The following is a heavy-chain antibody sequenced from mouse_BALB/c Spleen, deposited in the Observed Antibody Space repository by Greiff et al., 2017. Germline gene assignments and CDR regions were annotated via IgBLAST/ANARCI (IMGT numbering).Heavy chain of an antibody. CDR1: GFTFSSYA. Sequence: EVQRVESGGGLVKPGGSLKLSCAASGFTFSSYAMSWVRQTPEKRLEWVASISSGGSTYYPDSVKGRFTISRDNVRNILYLQMSSLRSEDTAMYYCARGWYGSSYDWYFDVWGAGTTVTVSS. CDR2: ISSGGST. D-gene: IGHD1-1*01. J-gene: IGHJ1*01. V-gene: IGHV5-6-5*01. CDR3: ARGWYGSSYDWYFDV.